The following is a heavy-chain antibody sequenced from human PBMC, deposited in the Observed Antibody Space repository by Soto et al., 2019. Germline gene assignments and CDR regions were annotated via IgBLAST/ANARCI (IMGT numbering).Heavy chain of an antibody. J-gene: IGHJ6*02. V-gene: IGHV3-7*05. CDR2: INLDGSEK. Sequence: EVQLVESGGGLVQPGGSLRLSCAASGFTFRTYWLSWVRQVPGKGLEWVANINLDGSEKNYVDSVKGRFTISRDNARNSLYLQLSSLRAEDTALYYCARDGITSWYSYAYHGMDVWGQGTTVTVSS. D-gene: IGHD5-18*01. CDR1: GFTFRTYW. CDR3: ARDGITSWYSYAYHGMDV.